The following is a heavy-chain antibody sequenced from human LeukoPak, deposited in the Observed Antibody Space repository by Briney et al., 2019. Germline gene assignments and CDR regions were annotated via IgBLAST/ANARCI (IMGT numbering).Heavy chain of an antibody. CDR2: INHSGST. J-gene: IGHJ5*02. D-gene: IGHD2-21*02. CDR1: GGSFSGYY. V-gene: IGHV4-34*01. Sequence: SETLSLTCAVYGGSFSGYYWRWIRQPPGKGLEWIGEINHSGSTNYNPSLKSRVTISVDTSKNQFSLKLSSVTAADTAVYYCARAAYCGGDCYTNRLYNWFDPWGQGTLVTVSS. CDR3: ARAAYCGGDCYTNRLYNWFDP.